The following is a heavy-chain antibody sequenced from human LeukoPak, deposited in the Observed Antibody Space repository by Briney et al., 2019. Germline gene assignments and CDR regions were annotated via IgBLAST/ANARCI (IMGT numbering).Heavy chain of an antibody. V-gene: IGHV4-59*11. J-gene: IGHJ5*02. CDR1: GGSISSHY. D-gene: IGHD1-1*01. Sequence: SETLSLTCTVSGGSISSHYWSWIRQPPGKGLEWIGYIYYSGSTNYNPSLKSRVTISVDTSKNQFSLKLSSVTAADTAVYYCAGEAWTGWFDPWGQGTLVTVSS. CDR3: AGEAWTGWFDP. CDR2: IYYSGST.